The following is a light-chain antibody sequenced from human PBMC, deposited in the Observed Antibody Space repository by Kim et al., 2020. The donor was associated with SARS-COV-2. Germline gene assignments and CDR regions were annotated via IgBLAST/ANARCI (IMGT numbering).Light chain of an antibody. Sequence: GQSVTISCTGTSSDVGSYNRVSWYQQHPGTAPKLMIYEVSNRPSGVPDRFSGSKSGNTASLTISGLQAEDEADYYCSSYTSSSTVVFGGGTQLTVL. CDR3: SSYTSSSTVV. J-gene: IGLJ2*01. V-gene: IGLV2-18*02. CDR1: SSDVGSYNR. CDR2: EVS.